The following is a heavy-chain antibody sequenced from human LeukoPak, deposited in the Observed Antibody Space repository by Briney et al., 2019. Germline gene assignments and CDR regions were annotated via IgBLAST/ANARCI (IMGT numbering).Heavy chain of an antibody. CDR2: ISGSGGTT. CDR1: GFTFRSYD. CDR3: AKGSGGSGSYSKYYFDY. D-gene: IGHD3-10*01. Sequence: PGGSLRLSCAASGFTFRSYDMNWVRQAPGKGLEWVSAISGSGGTTYYADSLRGRFTISRDNSKNTVYLQINSLRADDTAVYYCAKGSGGSGSYSKYYFDYWGQGTLVTVSS. V-gene: IGHV3-23*01. J-gene: IGHJ4*02.